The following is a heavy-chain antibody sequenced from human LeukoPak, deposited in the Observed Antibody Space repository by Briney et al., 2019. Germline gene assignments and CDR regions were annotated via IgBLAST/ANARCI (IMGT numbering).Heavy chain of an antibody. J-gene: IGHJ4*02. CDR1: GFTSSSYA. D-gene: IGHD2-15*01. CDR3: AKDQAYCSGGSCYSSFDY. V-gene: IGHV3-23*01. CDR2: ISGSGGST. Sequence: GGPLRLSCAASGFTSSSYAMSWVRQAPGKGLEWVSGISGSGGSTYYADSVKGRFTISRDNSKNTLYLQMNSLRAEDTAVYYCAKDQAYCSGGSCYSSFDYWGQGTLVTVSS.